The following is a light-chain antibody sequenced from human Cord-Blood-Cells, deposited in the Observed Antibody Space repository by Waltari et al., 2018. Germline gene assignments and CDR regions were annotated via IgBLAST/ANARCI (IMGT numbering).Light chain of an antibody. J-gene: IGLJ1*01. V-gene: IGLV2-14*03. Sequence: SAETQPASASWYPTPSVNICRSGTSRDGGGCDYVSWYQQPPGKAPQLMIYDVSNRRSWVSTRFPGSKSGNTAPLTNSGLQAEDEADYYRSSYTSSGTGVFGTGTKVTVL. CDR1: SRDGGGCDY. CDR2: DVS. CDR3: SSYTSSGTGV.